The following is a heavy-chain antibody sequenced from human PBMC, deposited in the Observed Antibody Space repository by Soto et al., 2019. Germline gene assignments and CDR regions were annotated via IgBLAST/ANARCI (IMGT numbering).Heavy chain of an antibody. CDR1: GVSISNAAYP. D-gene: IGHD5-18*01. CDR3: ARERGGYGLFDS. CDR2: IYPSGMP. Sequence: TLSLTCPVSGVSISNAAYPWSWIRQPPGKGLEWIGYIYPSGMPFYNPSLRSRVTISIDRSNDQFSLNLKSVTAADTAVYYCARERGGYGLFDSWGQGTLVTSPQ. J-gene: IGHJ4*02. V-gene: IGHV4-30-2*01.